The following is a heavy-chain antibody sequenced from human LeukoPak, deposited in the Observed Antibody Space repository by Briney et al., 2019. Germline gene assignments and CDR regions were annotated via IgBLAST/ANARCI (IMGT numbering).Heavy chain of an antibody. V-gene: IGHV1-2*02. Sequence: ASVKVSCKASGYTFTGYYMHWVRQAPGQGLEWMGWINPNSGGTYYAQKFQGRVTMTSDTAISTAYMELSRLRSDNTAVYYCARDLYGGTSATFDYWGQGTLVTVSS. CDR3: ARDLYGGTSATFDY. CDR1: GYTFTGYY. CDR2: INPNSGGT. J-gene: IGHJ4*02. D-gene: IGHD4-23*01.